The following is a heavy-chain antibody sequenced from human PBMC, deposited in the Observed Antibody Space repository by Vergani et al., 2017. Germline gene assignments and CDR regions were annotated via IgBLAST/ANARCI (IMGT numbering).Heavy chain of an antibody. Sequence: EVDLVESGGGLAQPGGSLRLSCEASGITFWKFGMHWVRQGPGKGLEWVSTLSASDRRTHYADSVKGRFTISRDNSKNTLFLHMNSLRPEDTAVYYCAKVGRSEVAGTFGAFDIWGQGTMVTVSS. CDR1: GITFWKFG. CDR3: AKVGRSEVAGTFGAFDI. V-gene: IGHV3-23*04. D-gene: IGHD6-19*01. J-gene: IGHJ3*02. CDR2: LSASDRRT.